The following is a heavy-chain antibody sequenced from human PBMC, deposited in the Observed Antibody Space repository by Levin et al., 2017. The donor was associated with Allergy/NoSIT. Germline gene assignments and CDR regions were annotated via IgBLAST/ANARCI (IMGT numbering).Heavy chain of an antibody. CDR3: TTVSSGWFFGSSGQRY. J-gene: IGHJ4*02. CDR1: GFTFSNAW. Sequence: GESLKISCAASGFTFSNAWMSWVRQAPGKGLEWVGRVKSKTDGGTTDYAAPVKGRFTISRDDSKSTLFLQMHSLKTEDTAVYYCTTVSSGWFFGSSGQRYWGQGILVTVSS. CDR2: VKSKTDGGTT. D-gene: IGHD6-19*01. V-gene: IGHV3-15*01.